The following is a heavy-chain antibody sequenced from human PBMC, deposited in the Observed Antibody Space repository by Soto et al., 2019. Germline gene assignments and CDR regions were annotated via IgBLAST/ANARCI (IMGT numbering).Heavy chain of an antibody. Sequence: PSETLSLTCTVSGCSVSSGSYYWSWIRQPPGKGLEWIGYIYYSGSTNYNPSLKSRVTISVDTSKNQFSLKLSSVTAADTAVYYCARGVPYSYGYVSWFDPWGQGTLVTVSS. D-gene: IGHD5-18*01. CDR1: GCSVSSGSYY. CDR3: ARGVPYSYGYVSWFDP. CDR2: IYYSGST. J-gene: IGHJ5*02. V-gene: IGHV4-61*01.